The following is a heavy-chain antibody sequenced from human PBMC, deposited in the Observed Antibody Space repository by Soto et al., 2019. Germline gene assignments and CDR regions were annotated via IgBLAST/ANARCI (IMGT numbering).Heavy chain of an antibody. CDR2: IVVGSGNT. V-gene: IGHV1-58*01. CDR3: AADKAPVRNYYYYGMDV. CDR1: GFTFTSSA. Sequence: SVKVSCKASGFTFTSSAVQWVLQGRGQRVEWIGWIVVGSGNTNYAQKFQERVTITRDMSTSTAYMELSSLRSEDTAVYYCAADKAPVRNYYYYGMDVWGQGTTVTVSS. D-gene: IGHD3-3*01. J-gene: IGHJ6*02.